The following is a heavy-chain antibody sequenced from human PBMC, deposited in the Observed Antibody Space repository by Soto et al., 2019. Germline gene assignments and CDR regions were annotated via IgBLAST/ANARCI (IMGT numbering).Heavy chain of an antibody. V-gene: IGHV1-8*01. CDR3: AGLKQDYAVA. J-gene: IGHJ5*02. Sequence: QVQLVQSGAEVKKPGASVKVSCKASGYTFTSYDINWVRLATGQGLEWMGWMNPNSGDTAYAQKFQGRVTMTRNTSISSAYMERSSLRSEDTAVYYCAGLKQDYAVAWGQGTLVTVSS. CDR2: MNPNSGDT. CDR1: GYTFTSYD. D-gene: IGHD3-16*01.